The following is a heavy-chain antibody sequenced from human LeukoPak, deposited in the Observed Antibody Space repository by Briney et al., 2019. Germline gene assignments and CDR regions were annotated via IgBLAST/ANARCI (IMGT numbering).Heavy chain of an antibody. Sequence: GGSLRLSCAASGFTFSSYAMNWVRQAPGKGLEWVSAISGSGGSTYYADSVKGRFTISRDNSKNTLYLQMSSLRADDTAVYYCAKGKDDSSGWYFFYWGQGTLVTVSS. D-gene: IGHD6-19*01. CDR3: AKGKDDSSGWYFFY. V-gene: IGHV3-23*01. CDR2: ISGSGGST. J-gene: IGHJ4*02. CDR1: GFTFSSYA.